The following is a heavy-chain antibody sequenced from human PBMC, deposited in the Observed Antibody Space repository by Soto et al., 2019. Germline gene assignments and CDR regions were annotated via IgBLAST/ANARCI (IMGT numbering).Heavy chain of an antibody. CDR2: IYDSGAT. V-gene: IGHV4-61*01. CDR3: ARDWGPHWFDP. Sequence: PSETLSLTCTDSGGSLSGCSYYWNWIRQPPGKQMEWIGYIYDSGATKYNPSLKSRVTISQDTSKNQFSLKMNSVTPSDTAVYYCARDWGPHWFDPWGQGILVTVSS. J-gene: IGHJ5*02. D-gene: IGHD3-16*01. CDR1: GGSLSGCSYY.